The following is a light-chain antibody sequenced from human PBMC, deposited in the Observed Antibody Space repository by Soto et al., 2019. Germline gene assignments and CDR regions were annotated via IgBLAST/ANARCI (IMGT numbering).Light chain of an antibody. Sequence: QSVLTQPASVSGSPGQSITISCTGTSSDVGGYNYVSWYQQHPGKVPKLIIYDVTDRPSGVSNRYSGSKSGNTASLTISGLQAEDEADYYCSSYTTRATRVFGGGTKLTVL. V-gene: IGLV2-14*01. CDR2: DVT. CDR3: SSYTTRATRV. J-gene: IGLJ2*01. CDR1: SSDVGGYNY.